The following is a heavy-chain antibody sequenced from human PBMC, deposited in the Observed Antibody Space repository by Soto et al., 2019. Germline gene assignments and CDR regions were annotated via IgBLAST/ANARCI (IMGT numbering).Heavy chain of an antibody. CDR1: GFTVSSNY. V-gene: IGHV3-66*01. D-gene: IGHD1-26*01. J-gene: IGHJ4*02. CDR2: IYSGGST. CDR3: ARESIVGATNTFDY. Sequence: EVQLVESGGGLVQPGESLRLSCAASGFTVSSNYMSWVRQAPGKGLEWVSIIYSGGSTYYADSVKGRFTISRDNSKNTLYLQMNSLRAGDTAVYYCARESIVGATNTFDYWGQGTLVTVSS.